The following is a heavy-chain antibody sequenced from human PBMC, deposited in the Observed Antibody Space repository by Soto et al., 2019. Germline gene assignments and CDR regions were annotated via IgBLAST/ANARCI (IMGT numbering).Heavy chain of an antibody. CDR2: IIPIFGTA. V-gene: IGHV1-69*13. D-gene: IGHD2-8*01. CDR1: GGTFSSYA. J-gene: IGHJ6*02. Sequence: SVKVSCKASGGTFSSYAISWVRQAPGQGLEWMGGIIPIFGTANYAQKFQGRVTITADESTSTAYMELSSLRSEDTAVYYCAWGGDSDIVRPGPRDRPYYYYGMDVWGQGTTVTVSS. CDR3: AWGGDSDIVRPGPRDRPYYYYGMDV.